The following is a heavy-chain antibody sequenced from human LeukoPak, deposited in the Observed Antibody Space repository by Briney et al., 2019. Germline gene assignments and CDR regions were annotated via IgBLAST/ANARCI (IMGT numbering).Heavy chain of an antibody. J-gene: IGHJ3*02. V-gene: IGHV4-61*02. CDR3: AVGNCPTTSCYPGVAFDI. Sequence: SETLSLTCTVSGVSISSGGYFWSWIRQPAGRGLEWIGRFYVSGSTNYNPSLQSRVTISVDTSKNQFSLKLTSVTAADTAVYYCAVGNCPTTSCYPGVAFDIWGQGTMVTVSS. D-gene: IGHD2-2*01. CDR1: GVSISSGGYF. CDR2: FYVSGST.